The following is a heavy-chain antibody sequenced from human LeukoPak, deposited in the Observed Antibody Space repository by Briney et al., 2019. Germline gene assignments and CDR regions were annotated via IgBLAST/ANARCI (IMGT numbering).Heavy chain of an antibody. CDR3: ARTGTYYDILTGYTRLFGY. V-gene: IGHV3-7*01. J-gene: IGHJ4*02. CDR2: IKQDGSEK. Sequence: PGGSLRLSCAASGFTFSSYWMSWVRQAPGKGLEWVANIKQDGSEKYYVDSVKGRFTISRDNAKNSLYLQMNSLRAEDTAVYYCARTGTYYDILTGYTRLFGYWGQGTLVTVSS. D-gene: IGHD3-9*01. CDR1: GFTFSSYW.